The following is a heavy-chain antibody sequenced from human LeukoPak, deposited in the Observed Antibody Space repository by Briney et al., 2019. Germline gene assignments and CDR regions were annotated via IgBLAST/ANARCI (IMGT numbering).Heavy chain of an antibody. CDR2: IYHSGST. D-gene: IGHD3-16*01. CDR1: GYSISSGYY. Sequence: PSETLSLTCAVSGYSISSGYYWGWIRQPPGKGLEWIGTIYHSGSTYYNLSLKSRVTISVDTSKNQFSLKLSSVTAADTAVYYCASRRGRLSPVDYWGQGTLVTVSS. V-gene: IGHV4-38-2*01. J-gene: IGHJ4*02. CDR3: ASRRGRLSPVDY.